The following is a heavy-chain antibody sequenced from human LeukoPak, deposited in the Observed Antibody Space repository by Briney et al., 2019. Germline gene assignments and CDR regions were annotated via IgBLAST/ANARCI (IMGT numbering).Heavy chain of an antibody. V-gene: IGHV7-4-1*02. CDR1: GYTSDFMKYG. CDR3: ARGEVWFGELLSAFDY. Sequence: ASVKVSCKTSGYTSDFMKYGVAWVRQAPGQGLEWIGLINTNTGNPTYAQGFTGRFVFSLDTSVSTAYLQISSLKAEDTAVYYCARGEVWFGELLSAFDYWGQGTLVTVSS. D-gene: IGHD3-10*01. J-gene: IGHJ4*02. CDR2: INTNTGNP.